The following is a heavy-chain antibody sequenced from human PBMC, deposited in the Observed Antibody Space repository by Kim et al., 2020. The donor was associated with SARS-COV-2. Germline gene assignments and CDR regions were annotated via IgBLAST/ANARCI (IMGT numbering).Heavy chain of an antibody. CDR3: AREGREHTGWFDP. D-gene: IGHD1-1*01. Sequence: SETLSLTCTVSGGSISSYYWSWIRQPPGKGLEWIGYIYYSGSTNYNPSLKSRVTISVDTSKNQFSLKLSSVTAADTAVYYCAREGREHTGWFDPWGQGTLVTVSS. V-gene: IGHV4-59*01. J-gene: IGHJ5*02. CDR1: GGSISSYY. CDR2: IYYSGST.